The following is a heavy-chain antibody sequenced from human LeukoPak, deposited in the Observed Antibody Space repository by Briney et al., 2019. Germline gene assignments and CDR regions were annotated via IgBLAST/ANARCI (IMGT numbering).Heavy chain of an antibody. J-gene: IGHJ3*02. CDR1: GYTFTSYY. D-gene: IGHD3-22*01. CDR2: INPSGGST. V-gene: IGHV1-46*01. Sequence: GASVKVSCKASGYTFTSYYMHWVRQAPGQGREWMGIINPSGGSTSYAQKFQGRVTMTRDMSTSTVYMELSSLRSEDTAVYYCASLKNYYDSSGYLVTDAFDIWGQGTMVTVSS. CDR3: ASLKNYYDSSGYLVTDAFDI.